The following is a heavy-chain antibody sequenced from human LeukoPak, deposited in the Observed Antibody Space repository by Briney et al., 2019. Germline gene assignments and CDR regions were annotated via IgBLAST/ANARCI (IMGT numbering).Heavy chain of an antibody. CDR3: ARGRLLLDFDY. V-gene: IGHV4-30-4*02. J-gene: IGHJ4*02. CDR2: IYYSGST. D-gene: IGHD1-26*01. Sequence: SETLSLTCTVSGGSISSGDYYWSWIRQPPGKGLEWIGYIYYSGSTYYNPSLKSRVTISVDTSKNQFSLKLNSVTAADTAVYYCARGRLLLDFDYWGQGTLVTVSS. CDR1: GGSISSGDYY.